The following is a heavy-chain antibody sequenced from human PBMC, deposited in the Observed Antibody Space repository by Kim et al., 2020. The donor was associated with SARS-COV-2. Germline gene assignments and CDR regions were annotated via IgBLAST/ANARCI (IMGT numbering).Heavy chain of an antibody. J-gene: IGHJ4*02. CDR2: IHPRSSGT. V-gene: IGHV1-2*02. CDR3: ARDQDAASSLDY. Sequence: ASVKVSCKASGYSFTGYYMHWVRLAPGQGLEWMGWIHPRSSGTNYAQKFQGRVTMTRDTSISTAYMELSSLTSDDTAVYYCARDQDAASSLDYWGQGTLVTVSS. D-gene: IGHD6-6*01. CDR1: GYSFTGYY.